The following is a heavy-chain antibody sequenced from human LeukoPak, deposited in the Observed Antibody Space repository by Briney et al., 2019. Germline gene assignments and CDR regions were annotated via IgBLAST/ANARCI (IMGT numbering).Heavy chain of an antibody. CDR3: AKGAYYDILTGYSLPYFDY. CDR2: ISGSSGST. J-gene: IGHJ4*02. Sequence: PGGSLRLSCAASGFTFSSYAMSWVRQAPGKGLEWVSAISGSSGSTYYADSVKGRFTISRDNSKNTLYLQMNSLRAEDTAVYYCAKGAYYDILTGYSLPYFDYWGQGTLVTVSS. V-gene: IGHV3-23*01. D-gene: IGHD3-9*01. CDR1: GFTFSSYA.